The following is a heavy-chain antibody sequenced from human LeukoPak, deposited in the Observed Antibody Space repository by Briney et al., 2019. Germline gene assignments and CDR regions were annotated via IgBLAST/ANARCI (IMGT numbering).Heavy chain of an antibody. CDR2: INPNSGGT. Sequence: ASVKVSCKASGYTFTGYYMHWVRQAPGQGLEWMGWINPNSGGTNYAQKFQGRVTMTRDTSISTAYMELSRLRSDDTAVYYCARVRYGDYAGDYWGQGTLVTVPS. J-gene: IGHJ4*02. CDR3: ARVRYGDYAGDY. V-gene: IGHV1-2*02. CDR1: GYTFTGYY. D-gene: IGHD4-17*01.